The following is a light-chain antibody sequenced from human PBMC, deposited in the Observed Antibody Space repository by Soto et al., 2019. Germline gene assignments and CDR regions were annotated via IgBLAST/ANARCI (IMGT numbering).Light chain of an antibody. V-gene: IGKV1-27*01. CDR3: QNYNCAPWT. CDR2: AAS. J-gene: IGKJ1*01. Sequence: DIQMTQSPSSLSASVGDRATITCRASRDITDYLAWYQQKPGQVPKLLIYAASTLQSGVPSLFTASGSGTDFTLTSTGLHPEDFATYYFQNYNCAPWTFGQGTKVEF. CDR1: RDITDY.